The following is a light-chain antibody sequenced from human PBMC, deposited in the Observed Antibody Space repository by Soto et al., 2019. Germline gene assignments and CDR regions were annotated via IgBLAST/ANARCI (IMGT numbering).Light chain of an antibody. CDR3: QHYNSWPRM. Sequence: EIVMTQSPATLSVSAGERATLSCRASQSVDNHLAWYQHKPGQAPRLLIYDASIRATGVSARFSGSGSGTEFTLTISSLQSEDFAVYYCQHYNSWPRMFGQGTKVEIK. J-gene: IGKJ1*01. CDR1: QSVDNH. V-gene: IGKV3-15*01. CDR2: DAS.